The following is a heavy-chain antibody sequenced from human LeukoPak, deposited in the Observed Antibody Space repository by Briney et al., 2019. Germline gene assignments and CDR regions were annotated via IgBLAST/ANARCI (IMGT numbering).Heavy chain of an antibody. J-gene: IGHJ6*04. CDR3: ANRILRPNWNLGGALDV. CDR2: IIPIFGTA. V-gene: IGHV1-69*05. CDR1: GGTLSNHV. D-gene: IGHD1-7*01. Sequence: PSASVKVSCKASGGTLSNHVICWVRQAPGQGLEWMGVIIPIFGTANYAQKFQGRVTISTDESTSTAYMEPSRLRSEDTAVYYCANRILRPNWNLGGALDVWGKRTTVTVSS.